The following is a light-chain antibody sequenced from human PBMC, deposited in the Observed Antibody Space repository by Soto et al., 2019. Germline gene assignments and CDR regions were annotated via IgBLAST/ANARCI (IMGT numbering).Light chain of an antibody. CDR3: QQSYSTLQT. CDR1: ESINRY. J-gene: IGKJ1*01. CDR2: ATS. Sequence: IQMTQSPSSLSASVGDRVTITCRASESINRYLNWYQQKPGKAPKVLIYATSILQSGVPSRFSGSGSGTEFTLTIGSLQPEDFATYYCQQSYSTLQTFGQGTKVDI. V-gene: IGKV1-39*01.